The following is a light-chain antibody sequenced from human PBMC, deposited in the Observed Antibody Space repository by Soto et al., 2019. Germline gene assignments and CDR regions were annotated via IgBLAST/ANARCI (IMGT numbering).Light chain of an antibody. V-gene: IGKV3-15*01. CDR3: QQYNNWPRT. Sequence: IMLTQSPGTLSLSPWERATLSCRASQSVSNNLAWYQQKPGQAPRLLIYGASTRATGIPARFSGSGSGTEFTLTISSLQSEDFAVYYCQQYNNWPRTFGQGTKVDIK. CDR2: GAS. CDR1: QSVSNN. J-gene: IGKJ1*01.